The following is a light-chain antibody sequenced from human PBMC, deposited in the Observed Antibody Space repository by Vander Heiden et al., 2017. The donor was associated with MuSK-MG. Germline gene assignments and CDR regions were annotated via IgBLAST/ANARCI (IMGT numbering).Light chain of an antibody. CDR1: SSDVGGYNY. Sequence: QSALTQPASVSGSPGPSITISCTGTSSDVGGYNYASWYQQHPGKAPKLMIYDVSNRPSGVSNRFSGSKSGNTASLTISGLQAEDEADYYCSSYTSSSTPVVFGGGTKLTVL. CDR3: SSYTSSSTPVV. CDR2: DVS. V-gene: IGLV2-14*03. J-gene: IGLJ2*01.